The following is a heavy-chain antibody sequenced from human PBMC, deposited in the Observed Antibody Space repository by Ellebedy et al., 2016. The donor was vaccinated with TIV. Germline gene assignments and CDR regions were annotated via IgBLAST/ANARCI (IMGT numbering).Heavy chain of an antibody. J-gene: IGHJ6*02. Sequence: AASVKVSCKASGYTFTSYDINWVRQATGQGLEWMGWMNPNSGHTGYAQKFQGRVTMTRNTSISTAYMELSSLRSEDTAVYYCARAWDTGMAPNYYYGMDVWGQGTTVTVSS. V-gene: IGHV1-8*01. D-gene: IGHD5-18*01. CDR1: GYTFTSYD. CDR2: MNPNSGHT. CDR3: ARAWDTGMAPNYYYGMDV.